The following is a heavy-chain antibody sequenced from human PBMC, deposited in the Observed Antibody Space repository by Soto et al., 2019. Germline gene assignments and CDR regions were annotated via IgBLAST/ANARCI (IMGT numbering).Heavy chain of an antibody. Sequence: PSETMSLTCAVYGGSFCGYYWAWLRQPPGKGLEWIGEINHSGSTNYNPSLKSRVTISVDTSKNQFSLKLSSVTAADTAVYYCARGGRLRPSYYFDYWGQGTLVKSPQ. CDR3: ARGGRLRPSYYFDY. D-gene: IGHD5-12*01. V-gene: IGHV4-34*01. J-gene: IGHJ4*02. CDR1: GGSFCGYY. CDR2: INHSGST.